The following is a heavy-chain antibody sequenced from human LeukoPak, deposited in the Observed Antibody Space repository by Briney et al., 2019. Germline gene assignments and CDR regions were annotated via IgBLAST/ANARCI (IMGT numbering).Heavy chain of an antibody. Sequence: SETLSLTCTLSGGSISTYQWTWIRQPPGKRLEWIGYIYHGGTSNYNPSLKSRVTISVDMSQNQFSLRLTSVTAADTAVYYCARGLLRGGGPTFDNWGQGTLVAVAS. CDR2: IYHGGTS. CDR3: ARGLLRGGGPTFDN. D-gene: IGHD2-15*01. CDR1: GGSISTYQ. J-gene: IGHJ4*02. V-gene: IGHV4-59*01.